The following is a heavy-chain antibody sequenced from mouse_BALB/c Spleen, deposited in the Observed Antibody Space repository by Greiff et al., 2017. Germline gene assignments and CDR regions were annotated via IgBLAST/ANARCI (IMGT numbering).Heavy chain of an antibody. CDR3: ARRQLGLLYYAMNY. V-gene: IGHV5-12-2*01. CDR1: GFTFSSYT. J-gene: IGHJ4*01. CDR2: ISNGGGST. D-gene: IGHD3-2*01. Sequence: EVNVVESGGGLVQPGGSLKLSCAASGFTFSSYTMSWVRQTPEKRLEWVAYISNGGGSTYYPDTVKGRFTISSDNAKNTLYLQMSSLKSEDTAMYYCARRQLGLLYYAMNYWGQGTSVTVSS.